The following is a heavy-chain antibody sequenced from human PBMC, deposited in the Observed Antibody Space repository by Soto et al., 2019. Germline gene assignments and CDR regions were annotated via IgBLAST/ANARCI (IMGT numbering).Heavy chain of an antibody. CDR2: ISYDGSNK. J-gene: IGHJ4*02. D-gene: IGHD6-13*01. Sequence: QVQLVESGGGVVQPGRSLRLSCAASGFTFSSYGMHWVRQAPGKGLEWVAVISYDGSNKYYADSVKGRFTISRDNSKNTLYLQMNSRRAGNTAVYYGSKDSAPGYSSSWYLFDYGGQGTLVTVSA. CDR3: SKDSAPGYSSSWYLFDY. CDR1: GFTFSSYG. V-gene: IGHV3-30*18.